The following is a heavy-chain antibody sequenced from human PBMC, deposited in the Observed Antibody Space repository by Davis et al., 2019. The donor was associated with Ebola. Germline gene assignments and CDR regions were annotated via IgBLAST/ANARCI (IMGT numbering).Heavy chain of an antibody. CDR1: GFTFSTNA. J-gene: IGHJ4*02. CDR3: AKGWRTIDY. CDR2: ISGSGGST. V-gene: IGHV3-23*01. D-gene: IGHD1/OR15-1a*01. Sequence: PGGSLRLSCAAPGFTFSTNAMSCVRQAPGKGLEWVSAISGSGGSTYYADSVKGRFTISRDNSKNTLYLQMNSLRAEDTAVYYCAKGWRTIDYWGQGTLVTVSS.